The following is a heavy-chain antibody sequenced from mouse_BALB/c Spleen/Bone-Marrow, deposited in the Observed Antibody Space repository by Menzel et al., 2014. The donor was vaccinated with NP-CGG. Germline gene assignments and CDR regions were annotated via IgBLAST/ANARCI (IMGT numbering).Heavy chain of an antibody. Sequence: QVQLQQSGAELVRPGASVKLSCKASGYKFTSYWMNWIKQRPGQGLEWIGTIHPYDSETHYNQKFKEKATLTEDKSSSTAYMQLSGLTSEVSAVYYSARVKVCGYGWFAYWGQGTLVTGST. J-gene: IGHJ3*01. V-gene: IGHV1-61*01. CDR3: ARVKVCGYGWFAY. CDR2: IHPYDSET. D-gene: IGHD1-2*01. CDR1: GYKFTSYW.